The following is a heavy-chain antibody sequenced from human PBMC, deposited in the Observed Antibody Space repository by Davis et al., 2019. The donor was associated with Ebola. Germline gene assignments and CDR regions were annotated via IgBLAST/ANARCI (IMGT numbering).Heavy chain of an antibody. Sequence: ASAKVSCKASGYTFTGYYMHSVRQAPGQGLDWMGRFNPNSGGTNYAQKFQGRVTMTRDTSISTAYMELSRLRSDDTAVYYCARAQFPTTSDHWGQGTLVTVSS. CDR3: ARAQFPTTSDH. D-gene: IGHD1-1*01. V-gene: IGHV1-2*06. J-gene: IGHJ4*02. CDR2: FNPNSGGT. CDR1: GYTFTGYY.